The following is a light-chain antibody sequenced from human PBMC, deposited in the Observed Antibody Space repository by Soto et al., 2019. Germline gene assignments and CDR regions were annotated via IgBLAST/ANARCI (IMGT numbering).Light chain of an antibody. J-gene: IGKJ1*01. CDR2: PAS. CDR1: QPISSW. Sequence: DIHMTQSPSCMSASVGDRVTITCRASQPISSWLAWYQQVPGQAPYLLIYPASTLQSGVPSRFSGSGSGTEFTLTFSSLQVDDFATYYCQQYNDFPWTFGQGTKVDIK. CDR3: QQYNDFPWT. V-gene: IGKV1-12*01.